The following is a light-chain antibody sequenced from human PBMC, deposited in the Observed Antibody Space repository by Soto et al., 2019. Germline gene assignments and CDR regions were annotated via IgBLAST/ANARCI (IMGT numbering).Light chain of an antibody. CDR1: QSIRSN. CDR2: GAS. J-gene: IGKJ5*01. V-gene: IGKV3-15*01. CDR3: QQYNNWPPIT. Sequence: IEMTQSPDTLSVSPGEGATLSCRVSQSIRSNLAWYQQRPGQAPRLLMYGASTRADGIPARFTGSGSGTEFTLTISSLQSEDFAVYYCQQYNNWPPITFGQGTRLEIK.